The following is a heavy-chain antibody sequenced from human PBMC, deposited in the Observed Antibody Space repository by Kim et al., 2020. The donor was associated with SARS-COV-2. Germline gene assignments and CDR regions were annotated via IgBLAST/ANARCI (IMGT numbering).Heavy chain of an antibody. CDR1: GFTFSSNT. D-gene: IGHD3-10*01. J-gene: IGHJ6*02. CDR2: ISYDGNNK. CDR3: ARAGKMVRGGPAPRYYYDCMDG. V-gene: IGHV3-30-3*01. Sequence: GGSLRLSCAASGFTFSSNTMHWVRQAPGKGLEWVAVISYDGNNKFYADSVKGRFTISRDKSKNTLYLQMNSLRAEDTAVYYCARAGKMVRGGPAPRYYYDCMDGWGQGTTVSVS.